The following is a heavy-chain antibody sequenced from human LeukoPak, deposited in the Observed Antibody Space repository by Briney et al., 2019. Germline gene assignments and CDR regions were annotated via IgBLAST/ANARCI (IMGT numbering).Heavy chain of an antibody. CDR3: AREGSSTYYYYYMDV. CDR2: INWNGGNT. J-gene: IGHJ6*03. D-gene: IGHD1-26*01. V-gene: IGHV3-20*04. CDR1: GFTFDAYA. Sequence: GGSLRLSCAASGFTFDAYAMSWVRQAPGKGLEWVSGINWNGGNTGYADSVKGRFTISRDNAKNSLYLQMNSLRAEDTALYYCAREGSSTYYYYYMDVWGKGTTVTVSS.